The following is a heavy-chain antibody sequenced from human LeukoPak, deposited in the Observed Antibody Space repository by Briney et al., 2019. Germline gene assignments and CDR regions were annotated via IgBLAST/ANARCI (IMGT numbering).Heavy chain of an antibody. D-gene: IGHD2-8*01. Sequence: PSETLSLTCTVSGGSISSSSYYWGWIHQPPGKGLEWFGSIYYSGSTYYNPSLKSRVTISVDTSKNQFSLKLSSVTAADTAVYYCARVQGGLMVYAKDYWGQGTLVTVSS. J-gene: IGHJ4*02. V-gene: IGHV4-39*01. CDR1: GGSISSSSYY. CDR2: IYYSGST. CDR3: ARVQGGLMVYAKDY.